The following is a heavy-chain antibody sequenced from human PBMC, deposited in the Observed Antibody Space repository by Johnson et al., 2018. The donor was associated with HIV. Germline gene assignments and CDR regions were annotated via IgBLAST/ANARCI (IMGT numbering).Heavy chain of an antibody. CDR2: SNSDGSIT. CDR3: AKDLDSSSWGAFDI. Sequence: VQLVESGGGLVQPGGSLRLSCAASGLIFSRSWMHWVRQAPGKGLVWVSRSNSDGSITNYADSVKGRFTISRDNSKNTLYLQMNSLRAEDTAVYYCAKDLDSSSWGAFDIWGQGTMVTVSS. V-gene: IGHV3-74*01. J-gene: IGHJ3*02. CDR1: GLIFSRSW. D-gene: IGHD6-6*01.